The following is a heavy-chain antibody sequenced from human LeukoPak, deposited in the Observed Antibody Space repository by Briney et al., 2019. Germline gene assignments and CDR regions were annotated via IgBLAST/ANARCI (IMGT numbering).Heavy chain of an antibody. J-gene: IGHJ6*02. CDR3: ASVGAIAPNYYYYGMDV. CDR2: INWNGGTT. Sequence: PGGSLRLSCAASGFTFSSFSMNWVRQAPGKGLEWVSGINWNGGTTGYADSVKGRFTISRDNAKNSLYLQMNSLRAEDTAVYYCASVGAIAPNYYYYGMDVWGQGTTVTVSS. CDR1: GFTFSSFS. D-gene: IGHD1-26*01. V-gene: IGHV3-20*04.